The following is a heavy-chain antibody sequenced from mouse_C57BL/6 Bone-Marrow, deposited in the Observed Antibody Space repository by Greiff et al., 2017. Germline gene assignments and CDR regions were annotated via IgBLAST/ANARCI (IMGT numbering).Heavy chain of an antibody. CDR1: GFSFNTYA. CDR2: IRSKSNNYAT. J-gene: IGHJ2*01. V-gene: IGHV10-1*01. D-gene: IGHD1-1*01. Sequence: EVQRVESGGGLVQPKGSLKLSCAASGFSFNTYAMNWVRQAPGKGLEWVARIRSKSNNYATYYADSVKDRFTISRDDSESMLYLQMNNLKTEDTAMYYCVRYGSSYNYFDYWGQGTTLTVSS. CDR3: VRYGSSYNYFDY.